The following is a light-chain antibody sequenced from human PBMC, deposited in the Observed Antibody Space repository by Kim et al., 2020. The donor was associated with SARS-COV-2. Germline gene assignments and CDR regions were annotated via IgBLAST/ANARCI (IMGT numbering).Light chain of an antibody. V-gene: IGKV3-11*01. Sequence: STGESATLSCRASQSVSEYVAWYQQKRGQPPRLLVYSTSKRATGIPARFTGSGSGTDFALTIDNLEPEDCAVYYCQQRSNWPDITFGQGTRLEIK. CDR2: STS. CDR1: QSVSEY. CDR3: QQRSNWPDIT. J-gene: IGKJ5*01.